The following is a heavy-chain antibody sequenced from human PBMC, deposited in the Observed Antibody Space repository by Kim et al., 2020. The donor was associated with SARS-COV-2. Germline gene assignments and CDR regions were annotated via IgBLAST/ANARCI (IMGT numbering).Heavy chain of an antibody. V-gene: IGHV4-31*03. CDR3: ARGSVLRYYGMDV. J-gene: IGHJ6*02. D-gene: IGHD3-10*01. CDR1: GGSISSGGYY. Sequence: SETLSLTCTVSGGSISSGGYYWSWIRQHPGKGLEWIGYIYYSGSTYYNPSLKSRVTISVDTSKNQFSLKLSSVTAADTAVYYCARGSVLRYYGMDVWGQGTTVTVSS. CDR2: IYYSGST.